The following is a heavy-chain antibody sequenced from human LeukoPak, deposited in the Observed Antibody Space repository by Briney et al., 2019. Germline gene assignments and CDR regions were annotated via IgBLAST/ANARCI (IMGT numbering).Heavy chain of an antibody. CDR3: ARYFDSPVDAFDI. CDR1: GGSISSHY. J-gene: IGHJ3*02. CDR2: IYYSGST. D-gene: IGHD3-9*01. Sequence: SETLSLTCTVSGGSISSHYWSWIRQPPGKGLEWIGYIYYSGSTNYNPSLKSRVTISVDTSKNQFSLKLSSVTAADTAVYYCARYFDSPVDAFDIWGQGTMVTVSS. V-gene: IGHV4-59*11.